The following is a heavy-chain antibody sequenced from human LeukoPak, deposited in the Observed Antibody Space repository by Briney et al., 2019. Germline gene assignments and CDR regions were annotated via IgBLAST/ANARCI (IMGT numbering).Heavy chain of an antibody. CDR2: INPNSGGT. CDR1: GYTFTGYY. CDR3: ARAGLDSGSYPFDY. D-gene: IGHD1-26*01. Sequence: ASVKVSCKASGYTFTGYYMHWVRQAPGQGLEWMGWINPNSGGTNYAQKFQGRATMTRDMSTSTVYMELSSLRSEDTAVYYCARAGLDSGSYPFDYWGQGTLVTVSS. V-gene: IGHV1-2*02. J-gene: IGHJ4*02.